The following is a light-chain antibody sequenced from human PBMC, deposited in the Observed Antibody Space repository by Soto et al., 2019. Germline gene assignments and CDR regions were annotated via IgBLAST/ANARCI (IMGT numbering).Light chain of an antibody. CDR2: HAS. J-gene: IGKJ4*01. V-gene: IGKV3-20*01. CDR1: QTVNSSY. Sequence: EIVLTQSPGTLSLSPGERATLSCRASQTVNSSYLAWYQRKPGQATRLLNYHASSRASGIPDRCSGRGSWADFALIISRHAHEDFAVYYCQQYGSSITFGGGTKVEIK. CDR3: QQYGSSIT.